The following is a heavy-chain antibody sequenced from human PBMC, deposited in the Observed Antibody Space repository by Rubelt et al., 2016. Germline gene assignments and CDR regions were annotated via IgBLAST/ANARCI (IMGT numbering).Heavy chain of an antibody. D-gene: IGHD3-10*01. J-gene: IGHJ4*02. CDR2: ISGSGGTT. V-gene: IGHV3-23*01. Sequence: SCAASGFTFSDYYMSWIRQAPGKGLEWVSAISGSGGTTYYADSVKGRFTISRDKSKNTLDLQMNSLRTEDTAVYYCAKTMVRGVIITNFDYWGQGTLVTVSS. CDR1: GFTFSDYY. CDR3: AKTMVRGVIITNFDY.